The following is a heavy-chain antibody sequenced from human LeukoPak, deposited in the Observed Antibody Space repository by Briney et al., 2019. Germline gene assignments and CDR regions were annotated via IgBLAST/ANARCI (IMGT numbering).Heavy chain of an antibody. D-gene: IGHD6-19*01. Sequence: GGSLRLSCAASGYTFSSYAMSWVRQAPGKGLEWVSAISGSGGSTYYADSVKGRFTISRDNSKNTLYLQMNSLRAEDTAVYYCAGGIIAVERPYNWFDPWGQGTLVTVSS. CDR2: ISGSGGST. J-gene: IGHJ5*02. CDR3: AGGIIAVERPYNWFDP. CDR1: GYTFSSYA. V-gene: IGHV3-23*01.